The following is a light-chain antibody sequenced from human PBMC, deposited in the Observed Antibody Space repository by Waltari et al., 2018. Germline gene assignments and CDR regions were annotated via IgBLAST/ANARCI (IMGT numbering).Light chain of an antibody. J-gene: IGLJ2*01. Sequence: QSVLTQPPSVSGAPGQRVTISCTGSSSNLGAGYHVHWYQQIPGTAPKLLIYVTSNRPSGVPDRFSGSKSGTSASLAITGLQAEDEADYYCQSYDSSLSDSVFGGGTKLTVL. CDR3: QSYDSSLSDSV. V-gene: IGLV1-40*01. CDR2: VTS. CDR1: SSNLGAGYH.